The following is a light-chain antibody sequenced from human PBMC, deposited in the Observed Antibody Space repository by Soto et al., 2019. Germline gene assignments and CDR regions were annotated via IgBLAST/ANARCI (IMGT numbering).Light chain of an antibody. CDR3: QQYNTPPQT. V-gene: IGKV3-15*01. J-gene: IGKJ1*01. CDR1: QTVGSN. Sequence: EVVLTQSPATLSVSPGERATLSCRASQTVGSNLAWYQHKPGQAPRLLISGASTRATGVPARFGGSGSGTEFALTITGLQSEDFTVYLCQQYNTPPQTFGQGTKVDIK. CDR2: GAS.